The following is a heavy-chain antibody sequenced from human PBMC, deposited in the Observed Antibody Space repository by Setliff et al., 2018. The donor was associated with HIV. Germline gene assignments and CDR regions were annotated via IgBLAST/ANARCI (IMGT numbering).Heavy chain of an antibody. CDR2: INPKFGGT. V-gene: IGHV1-2*02. J-gene: IGHJ4*02. Sequence: ASVKVSCKASGGALSTYAINWVRQAPGQGLEWMGWINPKFGGTLYAQKFQGRVVMTRDMSTSTVYMELSSLTSDDTAVYYCARDLSTHWSGYSLGYWGQGTLVTSPQ. D-gene: IGHD3-3*01. CDR1: GGALSTYA. CDR3: ARDLSTHWSGYSLGY.